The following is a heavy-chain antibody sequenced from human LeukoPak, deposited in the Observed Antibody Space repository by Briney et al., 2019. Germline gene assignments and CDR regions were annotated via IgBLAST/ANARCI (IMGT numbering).Heavy chain of an antibody. CDR2: IRSKAYGGTT. V-gene: IGHV3-49*03. Sequence: GGSLRLSCTASGFTFGDYAMSWFRQAPGKGLEWVGFIRSKAYGGTTEYAASVKGRFTISRDDSKSIAYLQMNSLKTEDTAVYYCTSRSHYYYDSSGTDAFDIWGQGTMVTVSS. CDR1: GFTFGDYA. J-gene: IGHJ3*02. CDR3: TSRSHYYYDSSGTDAFDI. D-gene: IGHD3-22*01.